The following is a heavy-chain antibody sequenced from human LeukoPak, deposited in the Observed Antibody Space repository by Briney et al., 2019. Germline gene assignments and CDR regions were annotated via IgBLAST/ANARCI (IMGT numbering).Heavy chain of an antibody. CDR3: ARDTSSTGSNPGSFAP. CDR1: GCTFSDHF. V-gene: IGHV3-11*01. J-gene: IGHJ5*02. D-gene: IGHD6-13*01. Sequence: SGGSLRPSCAGSGCTFSDHFMSWIRQAPGKGLEWVSYISTSGTATYYTDSVKGRFTISRDNAKNSLYLQMNSLRAEDTAVYYCARDTSSTGSNPGSFAPWGQGTLVTVSS. CDR2: ISTSGTAT.